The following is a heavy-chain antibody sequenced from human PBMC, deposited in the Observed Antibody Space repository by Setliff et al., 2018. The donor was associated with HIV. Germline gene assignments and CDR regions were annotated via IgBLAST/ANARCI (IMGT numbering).Heavy chain of an antibody. CDR3: ARGDGSSGWSGYFDY. CDR2: INHSGST. J-gene: IGHJ4*02. Sequence: PSETLSLTCAVYGGSFSGYYWSWIRQPPGKGLEWIGEINHSGSTNYNPSLKSRVTISVDMSKNQFSLKLSSVTAADTAVYYCARGDGSSGWSGYFDYWGQGTLVTVSS. CDR1: GGSFSGYY. V-gene: IGHV4-34*01. D-gene: IGHD6-19*01.